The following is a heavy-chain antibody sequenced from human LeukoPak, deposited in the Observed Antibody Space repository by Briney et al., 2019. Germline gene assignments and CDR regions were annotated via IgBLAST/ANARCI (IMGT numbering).Heavy chain of an antibody. Sequence: PSETLSLTCAVSGGSISSSNWWSWVRQPPGKGLEWIGEIYHSGSTNYNPSLKSRVTISVDKSKDQFSLKLSSVTAADTAVYYCARVGFAVTTLYYWGQGTLVTVSS. V-gene: IGHV4-4*02. CDR3: ARVGFAVTTLYY. CDR1: GGSISSSNW. J-gene: IGHJ4*02. D-gene: IGHD4-17*01. CDR2: IYHSGST.